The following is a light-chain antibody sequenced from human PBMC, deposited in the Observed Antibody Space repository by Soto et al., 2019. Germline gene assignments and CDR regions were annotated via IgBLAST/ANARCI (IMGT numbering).Light chain of an antibody. V-gene: IGLV2-11*01. J-gene: IGLJ3*02. CDR3: CSSAGSNTWV. Sequence: QSALTQPRSVSGSPGQSVTISCTGTSSDVGVYNYVSWYQQHPGKAPKLMIYDVSNRPSGVPDRFSGSKSGNTASLTISGLQAEDEADYYCCSSAGSNTWVFGGGTKVTVL. CDR1: SSDVGVYNY. CDR2: DVS.